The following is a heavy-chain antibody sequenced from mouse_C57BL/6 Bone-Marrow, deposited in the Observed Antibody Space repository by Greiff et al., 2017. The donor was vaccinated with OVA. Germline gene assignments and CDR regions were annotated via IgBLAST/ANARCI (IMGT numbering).Heavy chain of an antibody. CDR2: INPSNGGT. Sequence: QVQLQQPGTELVKPGASVKLSCKASGYTFTSYWMHWVKQRPGQGLEWIGNINPSNGGTNYNEKFKSKATLTVDKSSSTAYMQLSSLTSEDSAVDYCARWLTYDDAMEYGGQGTSVTVSS. CDR1: GYTFTSYW. D-gene: IGHD2-2*01. CDR3: ARWLTYDDAMEY. V-gene: IGHV1-53*01. J-gene: IGHJ4*01.